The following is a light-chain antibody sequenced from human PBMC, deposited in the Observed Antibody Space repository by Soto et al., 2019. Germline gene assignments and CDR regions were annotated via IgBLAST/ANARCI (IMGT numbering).Light chain of an antibody. CDR2: DAS. CDR1: QPIFTS. CDR3: QKKKGYSSPRLT. Sequence: DIQMAQSPSALFASIGDRVSVTCRASQPIFTSLAWYQQKPGKAPKLLIYDASVLQTGVPSRFRRFFSWKGFTTTNSGLPAGYFSTYFRQKKKGYSSPRLTFRRGTKVGIK. V-gene: IGKV1-5*01. J-gene: IGKJ4*01.